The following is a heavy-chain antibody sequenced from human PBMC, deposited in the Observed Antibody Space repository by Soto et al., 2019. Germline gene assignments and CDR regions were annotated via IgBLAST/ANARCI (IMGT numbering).Heavy chain of an antibody. V-gene: IGHV1-69*06. CDR3: ARDWGGDFWSGYSATNDAFDI. J-gene: IGHJ3*02. Sequence: SVKVSCKASGGTFSSYAISWVRQAPGQGLEWMGRIIPIFGTANYAQKFQGRVTITADKSTSTAYMELSSLRSEDTAVYYCARDWGGDFWSGYSATNDAFDIWGQGTMVTVSS. CDR1: GGTFSSYA. D-gene: IGHD3-3*01. CDR2: IIPIFGTA.